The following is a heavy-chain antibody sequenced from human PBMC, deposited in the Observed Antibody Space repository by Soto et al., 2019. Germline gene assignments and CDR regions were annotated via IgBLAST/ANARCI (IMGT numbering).Heavy chain of an antibody. CDR3: ARSRGIAAAGRWFDP. CDR2: MNPNSGNT. Sequence: ASVKVSCKASGYTFTSYDINWVRQATGQGLEWMGWMNPNSGNTGYAQKFQGRVTMTRNTSISTAYMELSSLRPEDTAVYYCARSRGIAAAGRWFDPWGQGTLVTVSS. J-gene: IGHJ5*02. V-gene: IGHV1-8*01. CDR1: GYTFTSYD. D-gene: IGHD6-13*01.